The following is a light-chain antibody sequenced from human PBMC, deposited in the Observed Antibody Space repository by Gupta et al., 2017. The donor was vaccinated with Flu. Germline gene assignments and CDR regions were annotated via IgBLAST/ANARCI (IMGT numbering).Light chain of an antibody. J-gene: IGKJ4*01. CDR3: QHVYSYPLT. V-gene: IGKV1-9*01. CDR2: DAS. Sequence: PSFLSASVRDRVTLTCRASQDIITYLAWYQQKPGKAPKILIYDASTLQSGVPSRFSGSGSGTEFTLTVTSLQAEDFATYYCQHVYSYPLTFGGGTKVEIK. CDR1: QDIITY.